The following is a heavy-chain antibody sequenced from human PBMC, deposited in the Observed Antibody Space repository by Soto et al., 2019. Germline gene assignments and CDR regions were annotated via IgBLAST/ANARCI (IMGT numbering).Heavy chain of an antibody. J-gene: IGHJ6*02. CDR1: GFSCSRYA. CDR3: ARPSDHDFGGVAHGMDV. Sequence: QVQLVESGGGVVQPGRSLRLSCAASGFSCSRYAMHWVHQAPGKGLEWVAVISYDGSNKDYADSVKGRFTISRDNSKNTLYVQMNSLRGEDTAVYYCARPSDHDFGGVAHGMDVWGQGTTVTVSS. D-gene: IGHD3-3*01. V-gene: IGHV3-30-3*01. CDR2: ISYDGSNK.